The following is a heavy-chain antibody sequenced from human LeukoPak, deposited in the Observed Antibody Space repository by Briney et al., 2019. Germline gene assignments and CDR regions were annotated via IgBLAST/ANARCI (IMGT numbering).Heavy chain of an antibody. CDR2: ISWSSLTT. V-gene: IGHV3-23*01. J-gene: IGHJ3*02. CDR3: AKVVRPGAFDI. CDR1: GFTFSNSA. Sequence: GGSLRLSCAASGFTFSNSALSWVRHAPGRGLEWVSLISWSSLTTEYADSVKSRFTVSRDNSKNTLSLQMNSLNADDTAVYYCAKVVRPGAFDIWGQGTMVTVSS. D-gene: IGHD3-10*02.